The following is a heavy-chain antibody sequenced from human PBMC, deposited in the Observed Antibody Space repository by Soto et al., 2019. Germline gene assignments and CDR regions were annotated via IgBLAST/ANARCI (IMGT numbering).Heavy chain of an antibody. CDR1: GGSISSSTYY. V-gene: IGHV4-61*01. J-gene: IGHJ4*02. CDR2: IYYSGST. D-gene: IGHD5-12*01. CDR3: AREAEARGYYFDY. Sequence: PSETLSLTCTVSGGSISSSTYYWGWIRQPPGKGLEWIGYIYYSGSTNYNPSLKSRVTISVDTSKNQFSLKLSSVTAADTAVYYCAREAEARGYYFDYWGQGTLVTAPQ.